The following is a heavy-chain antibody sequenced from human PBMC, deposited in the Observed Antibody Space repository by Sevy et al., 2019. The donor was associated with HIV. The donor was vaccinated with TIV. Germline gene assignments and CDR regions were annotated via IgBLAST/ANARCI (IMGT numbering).Heavy chain of an antibody. CDR3: ARNRLFRTFFDP. CDR2: IYWNDDK. CDR1: GFSLSSSGAG. Sequence: SGPTLVKPTQTLTLTCTFSGFSLSSSGAGVGWIRQPPGKALEWLELIYWNDDKRYSPSLKSRLTITKDTSKNQVVLTVTNLDPVDTATYYCARNRLFRTFFDPWGQGTLVTVSS. D-gene: IGHD2-21*01. V-gene: IGHV2-5*01. J-gene: IGHJ5*02.